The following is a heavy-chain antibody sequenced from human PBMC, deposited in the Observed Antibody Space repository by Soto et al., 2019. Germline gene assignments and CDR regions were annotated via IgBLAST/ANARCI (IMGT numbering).Heavy chain of an antibody. D-gene: IGHD1-26*01. CDR2: TYYRSKLYY. CDR1: GDSVSSNSAG. J-gene: IGHJ4*01. V-gene: IGHV6-1*01. Sequence: QTLSLTCAITGDSVSSNSAGWSWVRQSPSRGLEWLGRTYYRSKLYYEYAVSVRGRITINPDTSKNQYSLQLNSVTPEDTAVYFCARGEQYSGRIFDYWGQGTLVTVSS. CDR3: ARGEQYSGRIFDY.